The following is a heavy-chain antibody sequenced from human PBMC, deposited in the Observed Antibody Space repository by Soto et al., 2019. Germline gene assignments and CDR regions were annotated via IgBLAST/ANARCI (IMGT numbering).Heavy chain of an antibody. J-gene: IGHJ3*02. V-gene: IGHV1-18*01. CDR1: CYTFTSYV. D-gene: IGHD3-22*01. Sequence: ASVNVSCKSSCYTFTSYVISWVRQAPGQGLEWMGWISAYNGNTNYAQKLQGRVTMTTDTSTSTAYMELRSLRSDDTAVYYCASFGRYYYDSSGYRDAFDIWGQGTMVT. CDR2: ISAYNGNT. CDR3: ASFGRYYYDSSGYRDAFDI.